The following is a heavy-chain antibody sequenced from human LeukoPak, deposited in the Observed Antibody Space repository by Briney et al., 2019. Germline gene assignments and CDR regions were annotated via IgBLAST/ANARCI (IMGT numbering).Heavy chain of an antibody. CDR2: VSDSGIT. J-gene: IGHJ6*02. V-gene: IGHV4-59*08. CDR1: GGSISSYY. Sequence: SETLSLTCSVSGGSISSYYCSWIRQPPGKGLEWVGYVSDSGITNYNPSLTSRVTISADTSKNQFFLKLTSVTAADTAVYYCARRRSPYYYGMDVWGQGTTDTVSS. CDR3: ARRRSPYYYGMDV.